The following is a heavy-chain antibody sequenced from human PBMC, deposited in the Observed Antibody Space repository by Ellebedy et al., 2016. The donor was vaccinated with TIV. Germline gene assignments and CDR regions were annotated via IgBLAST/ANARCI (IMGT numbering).Heavy chain of an antibody. CDR3: ASLRD. J-gene: IGHJ4*02. CDR2: IFHTGII. CDR1: GGSLSRYY. V-gene: IGHV4-59*01. Sequence: SETLSLXCTVSGGSLSRYYWSWIRQSPGRGLEWIGYIFHTGIIKYNPSLKNRVTISIDASKNHFSLNLTSTTAADTAVYYCASLRDWGQGTLVTVSS.